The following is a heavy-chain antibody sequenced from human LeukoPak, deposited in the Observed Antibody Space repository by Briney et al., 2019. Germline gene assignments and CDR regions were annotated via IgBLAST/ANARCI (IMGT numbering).Heavy chain of an antibody. CDR1: GGTFSSYA. CDR3: ARMSYDILTGYRDYYYYYMDV. V-gene: IGHV1-69*01. J-gene: IGHJ6*03. Sequence: SVKVSCKASGGTFSSYAISWVRQAPGQGLEWIGGIIPIFGTANYAQKFQGRVTITADESTSTAYMELSSLRSEDTAVYYCARMSYDILTGYRDYYYYYMDVWGKGTTVTVSS. D-gene: IGHD3-9*01. CDR2: IIPIFGTA.